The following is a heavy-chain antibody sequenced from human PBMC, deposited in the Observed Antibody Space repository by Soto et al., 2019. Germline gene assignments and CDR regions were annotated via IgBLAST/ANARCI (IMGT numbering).Heavy chain of an antibody. J-gene: IGHJ4*02. CDR3: AREDYFDSGGFPI. D-gene: IGHD3-22*01. Sequence: QVHLQESGPGLVKPSETLSLTRAVSGGSISNYYWSWIRQPPGKGLEWIGNIYNSGSTNYNPSLKSRVTISLDTINNHFYLRLSYVTAADTAMYFCAREDYFDSGGFPIWGQGTLVTVSS. V-gene: IGHV4-59*01. CDR2: IYNSGST. CDR1: GGSISNYY.